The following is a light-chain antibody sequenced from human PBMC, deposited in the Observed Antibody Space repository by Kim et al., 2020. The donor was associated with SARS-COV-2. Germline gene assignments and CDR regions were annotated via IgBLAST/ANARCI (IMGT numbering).Light chain of an antibody. J-gene: IGKJ2*01. CDR2: GAS. CDR1: QCVSSSY. Sequence: SPGERPTLFCRASQCVSSSYLAWYPQKPGQAPRLLIYGASSRATGIPDRFSGSGSGTDFTLTISRLEPEDFAVYYCQQYGSSPPYTFGQGTKPEIK. CDR3: QQYGSSPPYT. V-gene: IGKV3-20*01.